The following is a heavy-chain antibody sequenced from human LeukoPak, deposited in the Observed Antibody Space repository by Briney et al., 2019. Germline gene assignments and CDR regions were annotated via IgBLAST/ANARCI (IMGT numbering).Heavy chain of an antibody. CDR1: GGSFSGYY. D-gene: IGHD6-19*01. CDR2: INHSGST. CDR3: AREGPGVAVGDY. J-gene: IGHJ4*02. V-gene: IGHV4-34*01. Sequence: SETLSLTCAVYGGSFSGYYWSWIRQPPGKGLEWIGEINHSGSTNYNPSLKSRVTISVDTSKNQFSLQLNSVTPEDTAVYYCAREGPGVAVGDYWGQGTLVTVSS.